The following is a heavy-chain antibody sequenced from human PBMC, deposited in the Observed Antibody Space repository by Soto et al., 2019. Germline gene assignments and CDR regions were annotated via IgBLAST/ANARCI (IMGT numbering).Heavy chain of an antibody. CDR3: AKGAVAGTPTSYYYSGMDV. CDR2: ITLIFGTV. Sequence: QVQLLQSGAEVKKPGSSVRVSCEASGGTFRTYAISWVRQAPGQGLEWMGEITLIFGTVNYAPKFQGRVTITADEATTTGYMDLRSLRSEDTAVYYCAKGAVAGTPTSYYYSGMDVWGQGTTVTVSS. D-gene: IGHD6-19*01. V-gene: IGHV1-69*12. CDR1: GGTFRTYA. J-gene: IGHJ6*02.